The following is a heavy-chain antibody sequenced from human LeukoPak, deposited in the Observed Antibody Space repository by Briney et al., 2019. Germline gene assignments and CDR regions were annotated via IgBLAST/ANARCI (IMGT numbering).Heavy chain of an antibody. J-gene: IGHJ4*02. Sequence: ASVKVSCKASGYTFTSYGISWVRQAPGQGLAWMGWISAYNGNTNYAQKLQGRVTMTTDTSKSTAYMELRSLRSDDPAVYCCARLGTYYDFWSGYFDYWGQGTLVTVSS. CDR2: ISAYNGNT. CDR3: ARLGTYYDFWSGYFDY. V-gene: IGHV1-18*01. D-gene: IGHD3-3*01. CDR1: GYTFTSYG.